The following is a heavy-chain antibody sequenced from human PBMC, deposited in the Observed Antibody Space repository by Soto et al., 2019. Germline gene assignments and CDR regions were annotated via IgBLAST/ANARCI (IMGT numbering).Heavy chain of an antibody. CDR3: ARTEVYYYYYMDV. V-gene: IGHV4-31*03. J-gene: IGHJ6*03. Sequence: QVQLQESGPGLVKPSQTLSLTCTVSGGSISSGGYYWSWSRQHPGKGLEWIGYIYYSGSTYYNPSLKSRVTISVDTSKNQFSLKLSSVTAADTAVYYCARTEVYYYYYMDVWGKGTTVTVSS. CDR1: GGSISSGGYY. CDR2: IYYSGST.